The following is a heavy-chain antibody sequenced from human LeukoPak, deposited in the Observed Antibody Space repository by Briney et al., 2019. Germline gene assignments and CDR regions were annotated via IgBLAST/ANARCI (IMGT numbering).Heavy chain of an antibody. J-gene: IGHJ4*02. CDR3: ARPQKSMATGSPFDY. Sequence: GGSLRLSCAASGFTFSSYWMSWVRQAPGKGLEWVANIKQDGSEKYYVDSVKGRFTISRDNAKNSLYLQKNSLRAEDTAVYYCARPQKSMATGSPFDYWGQGTLVTVSS. V-gene: IGHV3-7*01. D-gene: IGHD2-21*01. CDR1: GFTFSSYW. CDR2: IKQDGSEK.